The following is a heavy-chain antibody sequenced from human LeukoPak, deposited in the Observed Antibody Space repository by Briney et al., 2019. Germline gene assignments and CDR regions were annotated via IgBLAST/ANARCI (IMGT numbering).Heavy chain of an antibody. J-gene: IGHJ4*02. CDR3: VRDRELTY. V-gene: IGHV4-59*01. CDR2: IYNSGSST. Sequence: SETLSLTCTVSGGSISSYYWNWIRQPPGKGLEWIGYIYNSGSSTIYNPSLKSRVTISVDTSKNQFSLRLSSVTAADTAVYFCVRDRELTYWGQGTLVTVSS. CDR1: GGSISSYY. D-gene: IGHD3-10*01.